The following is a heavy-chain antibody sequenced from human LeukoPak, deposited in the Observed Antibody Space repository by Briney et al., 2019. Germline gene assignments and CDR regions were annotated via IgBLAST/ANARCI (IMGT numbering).Heavy chain of an antibody. CDR3: ARDGDTVLTRGYYYYMDV. D-gene: IGHD4-23*01. Sequence: GGSLRLSCAASGFTFSSYWMTWVRQAPGKGLEWVSYISISGGIIYYADSVKGRFTISRDNAKNSLYLQMNSLRAEDTAVYYCARDGDTVLTRGYYYYMDVWGKGTTLTVSS. V-gene: IGHV3-48*01. CDR1: GFTFSSYW. CDR2: ISISGGII. J-gene: IGHJ6*03.